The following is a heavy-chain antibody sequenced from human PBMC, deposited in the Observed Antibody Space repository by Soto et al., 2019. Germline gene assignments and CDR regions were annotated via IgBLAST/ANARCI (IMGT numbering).Heavy chain of an antibody. CDR2: MNPNSGNT. V-gene: IGHV1-8*01. Sequence: GASVKVSCKASGYTFTTYDINWVRQAPGQGLEWVGWMNPNSGNTGYAQKFQGRVTMTRNTSITTAYMELSSLTSDDTAMYYCARAWGGSSFGVALYYFDYWGQGALVTVS. D-gene: IGHD3-3*01. CDR1: GYTFTTYD. CDR3: ARAWGGSSFGVALYYFDY. J-gene: IGHJ4*02.